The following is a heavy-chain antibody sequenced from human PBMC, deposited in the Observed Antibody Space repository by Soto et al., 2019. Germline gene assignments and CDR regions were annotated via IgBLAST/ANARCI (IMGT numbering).Heavy chain of an antibody. D-gene: IGHD2-21*02. Sequence: EVQLVESGGGLILPGGSLRLSCAASGFTVSGYDMRWVRQAPGKGLEWVSLLYRDGYTYYADSVKGRFTISRDDSKNTLLLQINSLRADDTAVYYCAREGMGDSPLDYWGQGNLITVSS. V-gene: IGHV3-53*01. J-gene: IGHJ4*02. CDR1: GFTVSGYD. CDR3: AREGMGDSPLDY. CDR2: LYRDGYT.